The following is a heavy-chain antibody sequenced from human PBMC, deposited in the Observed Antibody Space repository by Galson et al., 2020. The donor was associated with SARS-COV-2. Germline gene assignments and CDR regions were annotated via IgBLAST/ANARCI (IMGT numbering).Heavy chain of an antibody. D-gene: IGHD3-9*01. CDR2: INSDGSST. CDR1: GFTFSSYW. J-gene: IGHJ6*02. V-gene: IGHV3-74*01. Sequence: GGSLRLSCAASGFTFSSYWMPWVRQAPGKGLVWVSRINSDGSSTSYADSVKGRFTISRDNAKNTLYLKMNSLRAEDTAVYYCARDDGCYFDWLLQGNDYGMDVWGQGTTVTVSS. CDR3: ARDDGCYFDWLLQGNDYGMDV.